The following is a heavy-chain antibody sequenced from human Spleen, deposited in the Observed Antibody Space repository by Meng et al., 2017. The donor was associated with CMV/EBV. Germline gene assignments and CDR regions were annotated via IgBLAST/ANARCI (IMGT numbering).Heavy chain of an antibody. J-gene: IGHJ3*02. CDR3: ARGVVVLITMVRGVIHPVGAAFDI. CDR2: IIPIFGTA. Sequence: ISGVRQAPGKGLEWMGGIIPIFGTANYAQKFQGRVTITTDESTSTAYMELSSLRSEDTAVYYCARGVVVLITMVRGVIHPVGAAFDIWGQGTMVTVSS. V-gene: IGHV1-69*05. D-gene: IGHD3-10*01.